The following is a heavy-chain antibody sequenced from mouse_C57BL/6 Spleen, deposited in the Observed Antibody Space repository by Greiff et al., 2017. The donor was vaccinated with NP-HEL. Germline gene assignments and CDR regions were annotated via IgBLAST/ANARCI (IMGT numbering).Heavy chain of an antibody. Sequence: QVQLQQPGAELVMPGASVKLSCKASGYTFTSYWMHWVKQRPGQGLEWIGEIDPSDSYTNYNQKFKGKSTLTVDKSSSTAYMQLSSLTSEDSAVYYCARDYGNYCDYWGQGTTLTVSS. CDR3: ARDYGNYCDY. D-gene: IGHD2-1*01. CDR1: GYTFTSYW. V-gene: IGHV1-69*01. CDR2: IDPSDSYT. J-gene: IGHJ2*01.